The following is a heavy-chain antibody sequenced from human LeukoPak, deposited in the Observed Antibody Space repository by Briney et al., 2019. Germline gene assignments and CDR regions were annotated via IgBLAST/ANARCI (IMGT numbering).Heavy chain of an antibody. D-gene: IGHD2-2*01. J-gene: IGHJ5*02. CDR1: GGSISSSSYY. CDR3: ARLFVVPAASWFDP. V-gene: IGHV4-39*01. Sequence: PSETLSLTCTVSGGSISSSSYYWGWIRQPQGKGLERLGSIYYSGSTYYNPSLKSRVTISVDTSKNQFSLKLSSVSAADTAVYYCARLFVVPAASWFDPWGQGTLVTVSS. CDR2: IYYSGST.